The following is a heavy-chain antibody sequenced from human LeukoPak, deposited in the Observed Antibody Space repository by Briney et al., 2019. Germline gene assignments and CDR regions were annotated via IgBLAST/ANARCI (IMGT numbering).Heavy chain of an antibody. J-gene: IGHJ4*02. CDR3: ARSKNSGYDYGFDY. D-gene: IGHD5-12*01. Sequence: ASVKLSCKASGYSFTAYYMHWVRHAPGQGLEWMGWINPNSGGTNYAQKVQGRVTMTRDTSISTAYMELSRLRSDDTAVYYCARSKNSGYDYGFDYWGQGTLVTVSS. CDR2: INPNSGGT. CDR1: GYSFTAYY. V-gene: IGHV1-2*02.